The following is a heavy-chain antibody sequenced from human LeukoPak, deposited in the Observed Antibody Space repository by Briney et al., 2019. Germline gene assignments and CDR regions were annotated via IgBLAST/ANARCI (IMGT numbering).Heavy chain of an antibody. Sequence: GGSLRLSCAASGFTFDDYVMHWVRQAPGKGLECVSGISWNRGSIGYADSVKGRVTISRDNAKNSLYLQMNSLRPEDTALYYCAKDRTLYGMDVWGQGTTVTVSS. V-gene: IGHV3-9*01. CDR3: AKDRTLYGMDV. CDR1: GFTFDDYV. CDR2: ISWNRGSI. J-gene: IGHJ6*02.